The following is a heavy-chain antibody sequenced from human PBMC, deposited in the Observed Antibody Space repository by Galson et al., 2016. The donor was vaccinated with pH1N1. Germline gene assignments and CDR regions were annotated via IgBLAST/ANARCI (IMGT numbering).Heavy chain of an antibody. CDR2: IYYSGST. D-gene: IGHD3-10*01. J-gene: IGHJ4*02. Sequence: SETLSLTCTVSGGSISSHYWSWIRQPPGKGLEWIGYIYYSGSTNYNPSLKSRVTISVDTSKNQFSLKLSSVTAADTAVYYCARRGIGEFLYYFDYWGQGTLVTVSS. V-gene: IGHV4-59*11. CDR3: ARRGIGEFLYYFDY. CDR1: GGSISSHY.